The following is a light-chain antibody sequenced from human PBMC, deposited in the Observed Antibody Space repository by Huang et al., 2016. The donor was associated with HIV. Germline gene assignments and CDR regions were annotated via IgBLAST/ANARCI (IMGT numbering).Light chain of an antibody. CDR2: KAS. CDR1: QSIRSW. CDR3: QQYNNYSTT. J-gene: IGKJ1*01. V-gene: IGKV1-5*03. Sequence: DIQMTQSPSTLSASVGDRVTITCRASQSIRSWLAWYQQKPGKAPKILIYKASSLESGVPARFSGSGSETEFTLTISSLQPDDFATYYCQQYNNYSTTFGQGTKVEIK.